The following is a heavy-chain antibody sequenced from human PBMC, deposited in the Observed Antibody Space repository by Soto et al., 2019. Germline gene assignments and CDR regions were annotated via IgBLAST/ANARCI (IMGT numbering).Heavy chain of an antibody. D-gene: IGHD5-12*01. J-gene: IGHJ4*02. CDR3: ATSTIDRFTGYGNDY. Sequence: SETLSLTCTVSGVSVGTYYWSWIRQPPGKGLEWIGYIYYSRSTNYNPSLKSRVFMSADTSKNQISLKLSSVTAADTAVYYCATSTIDRFTGYGNDYWGQGTLVTVAS. CDR2: IYYSRST. V-gene: IGHV4-59*02. CDR1: GVSVGTYY.